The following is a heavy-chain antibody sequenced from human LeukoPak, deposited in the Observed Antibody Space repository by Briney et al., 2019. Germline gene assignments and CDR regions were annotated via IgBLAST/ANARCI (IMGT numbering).Heavy chain of an antibody. D-gene: IGHD6-13*01. Sequence: PSETLSLTCTVSGGSISSGSYYWSWIRQPAGKGLEWIGRVYSSGSTDYNPSLKSRLSISVDTSKIQFSLRLSSVTAADTAVYYCARDRSKISSSWYFDYWGQGTLVTVSS. CDR3: ARDRSKISSSWYFDY. J-gene: IGHJ4*02. V-gene: IGHV4-61*10. CDR2: VYSSGST. CDR1: GGSISSGSYY.